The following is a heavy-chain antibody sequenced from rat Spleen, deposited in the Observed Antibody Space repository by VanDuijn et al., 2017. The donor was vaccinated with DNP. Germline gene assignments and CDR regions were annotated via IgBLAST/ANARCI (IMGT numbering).Heavy chain of an antibody. J-gene: IGHJ2*01. D-gene: IGHD1-11*01. CDR1: GFTFNDYW. V-gene: IGHV4-2*01. CDR3: ARGPNYGGYADYFDY. CDR2: INQDSSTI. Sequence: EVKLVESGGGLVQPGRSLKLSCAASGFTFNDYWMGWVRQAPGKGLEWIGQINQDSSTITYIPSLKDKFTISRDNDQKTLYMKMSKLGSEDTAIYYCARGPNYGGYADYFDYWGQGVMVTVSS.